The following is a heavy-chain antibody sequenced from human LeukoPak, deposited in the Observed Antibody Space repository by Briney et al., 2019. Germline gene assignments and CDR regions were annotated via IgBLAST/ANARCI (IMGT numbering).Heavy chain of an antibody. J-gene: IGHJ4*02. V-gene: IGHV4-34*01. D-gene: IGHD4-23*01. CDR3: ARGAGKGDY. Sequence: SETLSLTCAVYGGSFSGYYWSWIRQPPGKGLEWIGEINHSGSTNYNPSLKSRVTISVGTSKNQFSLKLSSVTAADTAVYYCARGAGKGDYWGQGTLVTVSS. CDR2: INHSGST. CDR1: GGSFSGYY.